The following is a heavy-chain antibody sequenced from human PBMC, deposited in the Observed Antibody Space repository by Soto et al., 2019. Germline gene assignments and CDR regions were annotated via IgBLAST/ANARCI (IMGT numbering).Heavy chain of an antibody. CDR2: MSGGVST. J-gene: IGHJ4*02. Sequence: EVPLLASGGGLVQPGGSLKLSCAASGFTFNNHAMTWVRQAPGKGLEWVSAMSGGVSTYYADTVKGRFTISRDNSKNALYVQMNNVRLGDTAVYYCARDYNGNRNFDYWGQGTLVTVSS. V-gene: IGHV3-23*01. D-gene: IGHD1-20*01. CDR1: GFTFNNHA. CDR3: ARDYNGNRNFDY.